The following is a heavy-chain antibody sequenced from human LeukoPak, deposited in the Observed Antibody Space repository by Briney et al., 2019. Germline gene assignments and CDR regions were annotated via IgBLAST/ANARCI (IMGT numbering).Heavy chain of an antibody. V-gene: IGHV4-31*03. J-gene: IGHJ4*02. Sequence: TSQTLSLTCTVSGGSISSGGSYWSWIRQHPGKGLEWIGYISYSGSTYYNPSLMSRVTISVDTSKNQFSLKLSSVTAADTAVYYCARVRFYDSSGYTQLSFDYWGQGTLVTVSS. CDR2: ISYSGST. CDR1: GGSISSGGSY. CDR3: ARVRFYDSSGYTQLSFDY. D-gene: IGHD3-22*01.